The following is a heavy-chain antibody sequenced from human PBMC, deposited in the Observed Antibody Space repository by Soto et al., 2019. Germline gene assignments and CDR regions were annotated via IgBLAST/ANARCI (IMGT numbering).Heavy chain of an antibody. D-gene: IGHD3-22*01. CDR1: GGSISSYY. Sequence: GPVITSETLSLTCTVSGGSISSYYWSWIRQPPGKGLEWIGFIYYSGSTNYNPSLKSRVTISVDTSKNQFSLKLSSVTAADTAVYYCARVYPWPPVRDYYDSSTLRGWFDPWGQGTLVTVSS. V-gene: IGHV4-59*01. CDR3: ARVYPWPPVRDYYDSSTLRGWFDP. CDR2: IYYSGST. J-gene: IGHJ5*02.